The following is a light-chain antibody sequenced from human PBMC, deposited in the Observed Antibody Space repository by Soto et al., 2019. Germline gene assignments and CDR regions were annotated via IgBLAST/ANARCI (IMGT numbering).Light chain of an antibody. V-gene: IGKV3-11*01. CDR2: DAS. CDR3: QQRSNWPLT. J-gene: IGKJ4*01. Sequence: PGERATLSCRASQSVSSYLAWYQQKPGQAPRLLIYDASSRATGIPARFSGSGSGTDFTLTISSLEPEDFAVYYCQQRSNWPLTFGGGTKVEIK. CDR1: QSVSSY.